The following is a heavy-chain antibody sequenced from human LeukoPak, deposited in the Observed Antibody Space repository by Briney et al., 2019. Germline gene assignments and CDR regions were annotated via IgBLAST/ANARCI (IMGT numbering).Heavy chain of an antibody. Sequence: GGSLRLSCAASGFTFRNYGMSWVRQAPGKGLEWVSGISGSGGSTHYADSVKGRFTISRDNSKNTLYLQMNSLRAEDTAVYYCAKRESVAIPHDYWGQGTLVTVSS. CDR3: AKRESVAIPHDY. CDR2: ISGSGGST. J-gene: IGHJ4*02. V-gene: IGHV3-23*01. CDR1: GFTFRNYG. D-gene: IGHD2-2*01.